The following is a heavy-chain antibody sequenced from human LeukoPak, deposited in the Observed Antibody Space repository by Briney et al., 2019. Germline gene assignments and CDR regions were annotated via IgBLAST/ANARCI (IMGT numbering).Heavy chain of an antibody. V-gene: IGHV3-23*01. CDR3: VKEVVATIPPL. CDR1: GFTLSNCA. D-gene: IGHD5-12*01. CDR2: IDTKGTRT. J-gene: IGHJ4*02. Sequence: GGSLRLSCAASGFTLSNCAMTWVRQAPGKGLEWVSGIDTKGTRTYYADSVKGRFTISRDNSKNTPFLQMNSLRAEDTAVYYCVKEVVATIPPLWGQGTLVTVSS.